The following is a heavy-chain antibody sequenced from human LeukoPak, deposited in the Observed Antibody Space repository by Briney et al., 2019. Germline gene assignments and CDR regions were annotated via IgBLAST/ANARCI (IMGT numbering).Heavy chain of an antibody. D-gene: IGHD2-2*01. CDR2: IIPMLGIA. CDR1: GGTFSSYA. J-gene: IGHJ6*02. CDR3: ARALGDIVVVPAAPRAHYYYGMDV. Sequence: ASVKVSCKASGGTFSSYAISWVRQAPGQGLEWMGRIIPMLGIANYAQKFQGRVTITADKSTSTAYMELSSLRSEDTAVYYCARALGDIVVVPAAPRAHYYYGMDVWGQGTTVTVSS. V-gene: IGHV1-69*04.